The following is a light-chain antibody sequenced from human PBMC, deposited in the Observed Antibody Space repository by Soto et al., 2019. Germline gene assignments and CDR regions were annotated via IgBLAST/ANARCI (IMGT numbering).Light chain of an antibody. CDR2: DAS. Sequence: LTQSPAALSLSPGEGATVSCRASQSVSSHLAWYQQKRGQAPRLLIYDASSRVSGIPARFSGRGSGTDFTLTISYLEPEDFAIYYCQQGGNWPLTFGQGTRLEIK. CDR1: QSVSSH. CDR3: QQGGNWPLT. J-gene: IGKJ5*01. V-gene: IGKV3-11*01.